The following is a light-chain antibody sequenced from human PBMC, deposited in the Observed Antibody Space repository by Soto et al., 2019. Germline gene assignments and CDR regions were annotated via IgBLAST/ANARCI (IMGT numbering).Light chain of an antibody. CDR3: QQFSSYPLT. CDR1: QTVRNNY. Sequence: EFVVTQSPCPLSLSPGERATLSCRASQTVRNNYLAWYQQKPGQAPRLLIYDASSRATGIPDRFSGGGSGTDFTLTISRLEPEDFAVYYCQQFSSYPLTFGGGTKVDIK. CDR2: DAS. V-gene: IGKV3-20*01. J-gene: IGKJ4*01.